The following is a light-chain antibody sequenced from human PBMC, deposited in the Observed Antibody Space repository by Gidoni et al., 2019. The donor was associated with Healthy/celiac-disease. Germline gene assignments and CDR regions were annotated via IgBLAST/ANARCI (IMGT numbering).Light chain of an antibody. CDR3: QQYNNWXPXT. CDR2: GAS. J-gene: IGKJ5*01. Sequence: EIVMTQSPATLSVSPVERATLSCRASQSVSSNLAWYQQKPGQAPRLLIYGASTRATGIPARFSGSGSGTEFTLTISSLQSEDFAVYYCQQYNNWXPXTFGQGTRLEIK. CDR1: QSVSSN. V-gene: IGKV3-15*01.